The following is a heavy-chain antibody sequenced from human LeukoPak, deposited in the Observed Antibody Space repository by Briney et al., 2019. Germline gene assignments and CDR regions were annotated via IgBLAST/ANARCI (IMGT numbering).Heavy chain of an antibody. CDR3: ARGGSSFSYYYYYMDV. CDR1: GFTFSSYE. J-gene: IGHJ6*03. Sequence: AGGSLRLSCAASGFTFSSYEMNWVRQAPGKGLEWVSYISSSGSTIYYADSVKGRFTISRDNAKNSLYLQMNSLRAEDTAVYYCARGGSSFSYYYYYMDVWGKGTTVTVSS. D-gene: IGHD6-6*01. V-gene: IGHV3-48*03. CDR2: ISSSGSTI.